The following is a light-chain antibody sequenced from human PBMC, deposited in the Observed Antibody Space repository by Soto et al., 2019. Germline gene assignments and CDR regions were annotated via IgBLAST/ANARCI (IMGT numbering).Light chain of an antibody. V-gene: IGKV1-17*03. Sequence: DLQMTQSPSAMSASVGDRVTITCRASQDINNYLVWFQQKPGTVPKRLIYAASSLQSGVPSRFSGSRSGTEFTLTISSLQPEEFATYYCLQHNSYPLTFGGGTKVEIK. J-gene: IGKJ4*01. CDR2: AAS. CDR3: LQHNSYPLT. CDR1: QDINNY.